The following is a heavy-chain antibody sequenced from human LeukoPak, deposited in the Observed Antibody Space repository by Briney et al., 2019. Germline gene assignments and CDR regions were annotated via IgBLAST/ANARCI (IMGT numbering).Heavy chain of an antibody. CDR3: AKDGLYYDGSAHVYYFDY. CDR2: ITGSGDYT. Sequence: GGSLRLSCAASGFTFSGYAMTWVRQAPGKGLEWVSSITGSGDYTYYIDSVKGRFTISRDNSKNILYLQMNSLRGQDTALYYCAKDGLYYDGSAHVYYFDYWGQGTLVAVST. V-gene: IGHV3-23*01. CDR1: GFTFSGYA. J-gene: IGHJ4*02. D-gene: IGHD3-22*01.